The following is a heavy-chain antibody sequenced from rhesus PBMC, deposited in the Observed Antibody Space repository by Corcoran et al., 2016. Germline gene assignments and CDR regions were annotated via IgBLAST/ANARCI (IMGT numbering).Heavy chain of an antibody. V-gene: IGHV4-80*01. D-gene: IGHD4-11*01. CDR1: GVSITNTR. CDR2: INGNGDTF. J-gene: IGHJ4*01. CDR3: VLDSLITKSAGDY. Sequence: QVRLQESGPGLVKPSATLSLTCDVSGVSITNTRWSWIRQPPGKGLEWIGEINGNGDTFYRNPSLESRVTISTDASKNQLSLKLRFVSAADTAVYYCVLDSLITKSAGDYWGQGTLVTVSS.